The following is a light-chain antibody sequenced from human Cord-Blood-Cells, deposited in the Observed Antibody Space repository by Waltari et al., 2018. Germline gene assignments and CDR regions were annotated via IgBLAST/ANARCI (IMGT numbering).Light chain of an antibody. CDR2: DVS. CDR3: SSYTSSSTWV. J-gene: IGLJ3*02. CDR1: SSDVGGYTY. Sequence: QSALTQPASVSGSPGQSITISCPGTSSDVGGYTYVSWYQHHPGKAPKLMSYDVSNRPSGVSNRFSGSKSGNTASLTISGLQAEDEADYYCSSYTSSSTWVFGGGTKLTVL. V-gene: IGLV2-14*03.